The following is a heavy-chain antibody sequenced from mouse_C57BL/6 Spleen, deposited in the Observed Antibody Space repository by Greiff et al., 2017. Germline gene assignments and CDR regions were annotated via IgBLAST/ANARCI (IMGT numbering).Heavy chain of an antibody. CDR1: GYAFSSYW. V-gene: IGHV1-80*01. Sequence: LQQSGASVKISCKASGYAFSSYWMNWVKQRPGKGLEWIGQIYPGDGDTNYNGKFKGKATLTADKSSSTAYMQLSSLTSEDSAVYFCARGYDYDGAWFAYWGQGTLVTVSA. CDR3: ARGYDYDGAWFAY. D-gene: IGHD2-4*01. J-gene: IGHJ3*01. CDR2: IYPGDGDT.